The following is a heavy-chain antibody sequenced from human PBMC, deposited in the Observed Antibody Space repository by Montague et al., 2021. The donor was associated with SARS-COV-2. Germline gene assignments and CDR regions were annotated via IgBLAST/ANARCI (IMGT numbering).Heavy chain of an antibody. CDR3: ARIPSLRYFDWSIISGHIPGYYYYYGMDV. D-gene: IGHD3-9*01. J-gene: IGHJ6*02. Sequence: PALVKPTQTLTLTCTFSGFSLSTSGMCVSWIRQPPGKALEWLALIDWDDDKYYSTSLKTRLTISKDTSKNQVVLTMTNMDPVDTATYYCARIPSLRYFDWSIISGHIPGYYYYYGMDVWGQGTTVTVSS. V-gene: IGHV2-70*01. CDR2: IDWDDDK. CDR1: GFSLSTSGMC.